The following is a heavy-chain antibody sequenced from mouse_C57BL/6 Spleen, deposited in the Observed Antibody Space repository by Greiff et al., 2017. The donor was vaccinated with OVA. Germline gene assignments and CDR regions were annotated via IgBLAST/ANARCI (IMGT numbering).Heavy chain of an antibody. J-gene: IGHJ4*01. Sequence: QVQLQQPGAELVKPGASVKLSCKASGYTFTSYWMHWVKQRPGRGLEWSGRIDPNSGGTKYNEKFKSKATLTVDKPSSTAYMQRSSLTSEDSAVYYCARRYSNFHAMDYWGQGTSVTVSS. V-gene: IGHV1-72*01. CDR2: IDPNSGGT. CDR3: ARRYSNFHAMDY. CDR1: GYTFTSYW. D-gene: IGHD2-5*01.